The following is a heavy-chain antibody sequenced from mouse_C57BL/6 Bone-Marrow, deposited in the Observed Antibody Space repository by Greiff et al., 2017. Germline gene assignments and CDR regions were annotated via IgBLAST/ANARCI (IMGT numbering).Heavy chain of an antibody. CDR3: GSVDDFGFAY. J-gene: IGHJ3*01. V-gene: IGHV5-4*01. CDR2: ISDGGSYT. CDR1: GFTFSSYA. D-gene: IGHD2-4*01. Sequence: EVQGVESGGGLVKPGGSLKLSCAASGFTFSSYAMSWVRQTPEERLEWVATISDGGSYTYYPDNVKGRFTISRDNAKNNLYLQMSHLKSEDTAMYYCGSVDDFGFAYWGQGTLVTVSA.